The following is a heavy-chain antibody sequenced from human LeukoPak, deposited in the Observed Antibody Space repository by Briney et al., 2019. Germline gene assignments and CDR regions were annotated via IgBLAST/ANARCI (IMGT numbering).Heavy chain of an antibody. CDR3: ARDTYYYDSSGYRGFDY. CDR2: IYYRGNT. D-gene: IGHD3-22*01. J-gene: IGHJ4*02. Sequence: PSETLSLTCTVSGGSIISTSYYWGWIRQPPGKGLEWIGSIYYRGNTYYNPSLKSRVTMSVDTSKNQFSLKLSSVTAADTAVYYCARDTYYYDSSGYRGFDYWGQGTLVTVSS. V-gene: IGHV4-39*07. CDR1: GGSIISTSYY.